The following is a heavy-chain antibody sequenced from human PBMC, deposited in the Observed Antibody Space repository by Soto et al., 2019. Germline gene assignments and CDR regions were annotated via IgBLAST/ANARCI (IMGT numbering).Heavy chain of an antibody. Sequence: NLSETLSLTCHVSGYSITSGYYWAWVRQSPGKGLEWIGSVYHNGKTYYKPSLRSRVTISVDTAKNQFSLRLTSVTAADTAVYHCATDKRVTMIGGWFDPWGQGILVTVSS. CDR2: VYHNGKT. J-gene: IGHJ5*02. D-gene: IGHD3-22*01. CDR3: ATDKRVTMIGGWFDP. CDR1: GYSITSGYY. V-gene: IGHV4-38-2*02.